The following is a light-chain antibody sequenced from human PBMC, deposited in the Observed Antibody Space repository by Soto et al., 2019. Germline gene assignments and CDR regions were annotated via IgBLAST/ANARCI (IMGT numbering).Light chain of an antibody. CDR3: MQGSYWPWT. CDR1: QSLEYSDGKTY. CDR2: KVS. J-gene: IGKJ1*01. Sequence: DAVLTQSPLSLPVTPGQPASISCRSSQSLEYSDGKTYLNWYQQRPGQSPRRLIYKVSNRDFGVPDRFSGSGPGTAFTLEISRVEAEDVGVYYCMQGSYWPWTFGHGTKVEIK. V-gene: IGKV2-30*01.